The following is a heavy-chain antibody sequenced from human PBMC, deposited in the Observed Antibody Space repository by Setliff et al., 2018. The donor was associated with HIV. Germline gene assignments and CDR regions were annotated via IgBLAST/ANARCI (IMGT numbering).Heavy chain of an antibody. CDR3: ARKGYCSSSGCPTPFDF. J-gene: IGHJ4*02. CDR2: MYYSGST. V-gene: IGHV4-39*07. D-gene: IGHD2-2*01. CDR1: AGSISSGSHY. Sequence: SETLSLTCTVSAGSISSGSHYWAWIRQPPGKGLEWIGHMYYSGSTYYKPSLKSRVTISVDTSKNQFSLKLSSVTAADTAVYYCARKGYCSSSGCPTPFDFWGQGTLVTVSS.